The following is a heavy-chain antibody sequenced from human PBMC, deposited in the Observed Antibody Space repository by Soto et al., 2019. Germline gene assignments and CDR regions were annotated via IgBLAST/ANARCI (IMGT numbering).Heavy chain of an antibody. V-gene: IGHV3-72*01. J-gene: IGHJ5*02. CDR1: GFTFSDHY. CDR2: IRHKADSYTT. Sequence: EVQLVESGGGLVQPGGSLRLSCAASGFTFSDHYMDWVRQAPGKGLEWVGRIRHKADSYTTEYAASVKGRFSISRDDSKNLGYLQMNSLKTGDAAVYYCTGVWDRWFDAWGQGTLVTVSS. D-gene: IGHD1-26*01. CDR3: TGVWDRWFDA.